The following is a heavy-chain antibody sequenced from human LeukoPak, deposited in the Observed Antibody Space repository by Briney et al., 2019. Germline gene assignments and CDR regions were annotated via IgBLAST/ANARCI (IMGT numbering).Heavy chain of an antibody. D-gene: IGHD6-6*01. Sequence: GGSLRLSCAASGFTFSTYYMNWVRQAQGKGLEWVSFITGSSSYIYYTDSVKGRFTISRDNAKNSLFLQMNSLRDEDTAVYYCASGFSSSPYFDYWGQGTLVTVSS. V-gene: IGHV3-21*01. J-gene: IGHJ4*02. CDR1: GFTFSTYY. CDR2: ITGSSSYI. CDR3: ASGFSSSPYFDY.